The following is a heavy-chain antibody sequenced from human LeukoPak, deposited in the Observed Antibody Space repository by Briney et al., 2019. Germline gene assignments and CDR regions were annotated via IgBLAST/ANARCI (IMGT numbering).Heavy chain of an antibody. D-gene: IGHD1-1*01. J-gene: IGHJ5*02. V-gene: IGHV4-38-2*01. CDR1: GYSISSGYY. Sequence: PSETLSLTCAVSGYSISSGYYWGWIRLPPGKGLGWIGSIYHSGSTYYNPSLKSRVTISVDTSKNQLSLKLSSVTAADTAVYYCARNYWNDALYNWFDPWGQGTLVAVSS. CDR2: IYHSGST. CDR3: ARNYWNDALYNWFDP.